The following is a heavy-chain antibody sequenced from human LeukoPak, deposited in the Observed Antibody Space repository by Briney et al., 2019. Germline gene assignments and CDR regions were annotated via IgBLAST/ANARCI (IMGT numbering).Heavy chain of an antibody. J-gene: IGHJ6*03. D-gene: IGHD4-11*01. Sequence: ASVKVSCKASGYTFLSYGITWVRQAPGQGLEWMGWINPNSGGTNYAQKFQGRVTMTRDTSISTAYMELSRLRSDDTAVYYCARTEKDHSKMRDYYYMDVWGKGTTVTVSS. CDR1: GYTFLSYG. CDR3: ARTEKDHSKMRDYYYMDV. V-gene: IGHV1-2*02. CDR2: INPNSGGT.